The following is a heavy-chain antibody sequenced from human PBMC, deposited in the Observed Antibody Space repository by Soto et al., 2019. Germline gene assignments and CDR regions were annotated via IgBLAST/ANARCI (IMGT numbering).Heavy chain of an antibody. V-gene: IGHV5-10-1*01. Sequence: GESLKISCKGSGYRFTNYWITWVRQMPGKGLEWMGRIDPSDSYTNYSPPFQGHVIISADKSINTAYLQWSSLKASDTAMYYCARLDTGYCSSPRCYTGDHYYTMNVWGQGTTVTVSS. J-gene: IGHJ6*02. CDR3: ARLDTGYCSSPRCYTGDHYYTMNV. CDR1: GYRFTNYW. CDR2: IDPSDSYT. D-gene: IGHD2-2*02.